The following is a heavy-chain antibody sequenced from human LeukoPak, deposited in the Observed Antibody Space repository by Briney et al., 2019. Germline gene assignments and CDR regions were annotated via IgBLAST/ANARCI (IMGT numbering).Heavy chain of an antibody. D-gene: IGHD3-10*01. V-gene: IGHV4-39*07. J-gene: IGHJ4*02. CDR3: ARGSLGGSGRRQGLRFDY. CDR1: GDSITSNSFY. Sequence: SETLSLTCTVSGDSITSNSFYWSWIRQPPGKGLEWIGEINHSGSTNYNPSLKSRVTISVDTSKNQFSLKLSSVTAADTAVYYCARGSLGGSGRRQGLRFDYWGQGTLVTVSS. CDR2: INHSGST.